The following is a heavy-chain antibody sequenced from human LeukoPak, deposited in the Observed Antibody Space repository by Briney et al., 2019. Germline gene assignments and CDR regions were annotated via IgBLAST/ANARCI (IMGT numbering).Heavy chain of an antibody. D-gene: IGHD5-24*01. V-gene: IGHV1-2*02. CDR1: GYTFTGYY. CDR2: INPNSGGT. CDR3: ARDRDGYNYRSLRY. J-gene: IGHJ4*02. Sequence: GASVKVSCKASGYTFTGYYMHWVRQAPGQGLEWMGWINPNSGGTNYAQKFQGRVTMTRDTSISTAYMELSRLRSDDTVVYYCARDRDGYNYRSLRYWGQGTLVTVSS.